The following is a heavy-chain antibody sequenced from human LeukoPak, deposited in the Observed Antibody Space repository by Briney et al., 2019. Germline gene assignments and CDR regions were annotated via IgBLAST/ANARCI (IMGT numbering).Heavy chain of an antibody. CDR2: INTSGGTT. J-gene: IGHJ5*02. Sequence: GGSLRLSCAASGFTFSSYGMTWVRQAPGEGLEWVSTINTSGGTTYYTDSVKGRFTGSRDNSKNTLYLQMNSLRAEDTAVYYCAKGYNWHDRWGQGTLVTVSS. V-gene: IGHV3-23*01. CDR3: AKGYNWHDR. CDR1: GFTFSSYG.